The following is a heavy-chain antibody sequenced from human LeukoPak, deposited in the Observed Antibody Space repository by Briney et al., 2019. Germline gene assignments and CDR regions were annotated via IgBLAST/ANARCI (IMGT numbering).Heavy chain of an antibody. Sequence: ASVKVSSKASGYTFSIYGISWVRQAPGQGLEWMGWISAYKGDTNYAQNFQGRVTMTTDTSTSTAYMELRSLRSDDTAVYYCARDVITVFSTSPWRGFDYWGQGTLVIVSS. CDR2: ISAYKGDT. CDR1: GYTFSIYG. J-gene: IGHJ4*02. D-gene: IGHD6-6*01. V-gene: IGHV1-18*01. CDR3: ARDVITVFSTSPWRGFDY.